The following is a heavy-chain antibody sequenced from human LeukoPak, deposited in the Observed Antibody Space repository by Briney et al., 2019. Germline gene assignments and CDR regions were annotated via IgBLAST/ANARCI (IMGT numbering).Heavy chain of an antibody. Sequence: SETLSLTCTVSGGSISSYYWSWIRQPAGKGLDWIGRIYTSGSTNYNPSLKSRVTMSVDTSKNQFSLKLSSVTAADTAVYYCARVAYGDDEEWGQGTLVTVSS. CDR1: GGSISSYY. J-gene: IGHJ4*02. CDR3: ARVAYGDDEE. D-gene: IGHD4-17*01. CDR2: IYTSGST. V-gene: IGHV4-4*07.